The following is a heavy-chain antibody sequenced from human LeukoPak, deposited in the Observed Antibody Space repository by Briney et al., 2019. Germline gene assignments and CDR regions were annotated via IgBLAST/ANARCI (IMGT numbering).Heavy chain of an antibody. CDR2: IYYSGST. J-gene: IGHJ6*02. CDR3: ARAIYGPGGMDV. CDR1: GGSISSYY. V-gene: IGHV4-59*01. Sequence: SETLSLTCTVSGGSISSYYWSWIRQPPGKGLEWIGYIYYSGSTNYNPSLKSRVTISVDTSKNQFSLKLSSVTAADTAVYYCARAIYGPGGMDVWGQGTTVTVSS. D-gene: IGHD2/OR15-2a*01.